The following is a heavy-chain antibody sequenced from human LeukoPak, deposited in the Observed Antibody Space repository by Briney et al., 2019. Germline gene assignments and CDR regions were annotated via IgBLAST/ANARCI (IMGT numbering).Heavy chain of an antibody. CDR2: ISATGGDT. CDR3: ARDQIYCGGDCYSNYYYYYGMDV. CDR1: GLTFSRHV. D-gene: IGHD2-21*02. Sequence: PGGSLRLSCAASGLTFSRHVMSWVRQAPGKGLEWVSAISATGGDTYYADSVKGRFTISRDNSKNTLYLQMNSLRAEDTAVYYCARDQIYCGGDCYSNYYYYYGMDVWGQGTTVTVSS. V-gene: IGHV3-23*01. J-gene: IGHJ6*02.